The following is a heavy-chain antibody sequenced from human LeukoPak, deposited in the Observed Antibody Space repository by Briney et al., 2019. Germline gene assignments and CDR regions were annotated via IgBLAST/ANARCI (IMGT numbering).Heavy chain of an antibody. Sequence: GGSLRLSCAASGFTFSSYAMNWVRQAPGKGLEWVSYINSGGSAIYYADSVKGRFTISRDNAKNSLYLQMNSLRADDTAVYYCARGGSYVHYWGQGTLVTVSS. CDR1: GFTFSSYA. D-gene: IGHD1-26*01. CDR2: INSGGSAI. J-gene: IGHJ4*02. CDR3: ARGGSYVHY. V-gene: IGHV3-48*03.